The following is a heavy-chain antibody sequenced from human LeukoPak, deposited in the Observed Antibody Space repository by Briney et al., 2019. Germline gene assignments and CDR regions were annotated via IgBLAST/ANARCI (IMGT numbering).Heavy chain of an antibody. CDR1: GGSISSYY. J-gene: IGHJ5*02. Sequence: TSETLSLTCTVSGGSISSYYWSWIRQPPGKGLEWIGYIYYSGSTNYNPSLKSRVTISVDTSKNQFSLKLSSVTAGDTAVYYCARDRASIAASRGFDPWGQGTLVTVSS. CDR2: IYYSGST. D-gene: IGHD6-6*01. V-gene: IGHV4-59*01. CDR3: ARDRASIAASRGFDP.